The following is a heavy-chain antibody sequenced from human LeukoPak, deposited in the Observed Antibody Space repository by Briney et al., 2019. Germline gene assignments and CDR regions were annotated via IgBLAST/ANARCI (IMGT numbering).Heavy chain of an antibody. CDR3: AKDTNYGPLYYFDY. V-gene: IGHV3-23*01. D-gene: IGHD3-10*01. Sequence: PGGSLRLSCAASGFTFSSYGMHWVRQAPGKGLEWVSAISGSGGSTYYADSVKGRFTISRDNSKNTLYLQMNSLRAEDTAVYYCAKDTNYGPLYYFDYWGQGTLVTVSS. CDR1: GFTFSSYG. J-gene: IGHJ4*02. CDR2: ISGSGGST.